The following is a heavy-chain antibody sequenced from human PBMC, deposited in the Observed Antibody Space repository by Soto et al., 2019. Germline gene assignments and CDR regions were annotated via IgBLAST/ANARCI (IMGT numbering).Heavy chain of an antibody. CDR3: AHVIKVTTKYYYYGMDD. V-gene: IGHV2-5*02. D-gene: IGHD4-17*01. Sequence: QITLKEYGPTPVKATQTLTLTCTFTGFPLSNSGVGVCWIRQPPGTALEWLALIYWADDKRYSPSLKSRLTITKDTSKNQVILTMTNMDPVDTTTYYCAHVIKVTTKYYYYGMDDWCQGTTYTVSS. J-gene: IGHJ6*02. CDR1: GFPLSNSGVG. CDR2: IYWADDK.